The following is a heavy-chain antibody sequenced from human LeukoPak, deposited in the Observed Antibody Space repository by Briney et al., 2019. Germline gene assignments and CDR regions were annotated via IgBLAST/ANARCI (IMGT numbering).Heavy chain of an antibody. CDR2: INPNSGGT. V-gene: IGHV1-2*02. CDR1: GYTFTGYY. D-gene: IGHD6-13*01. J-gene: IGHJ4*02. CDR3: ASIAAAGSPFDLDPFDY. Sequence: WASVKVSCKASGYTFTGYYMHWVRQAPGQGLEWMGWINPNSGGTNYAQKFQGRVTMTRDTSISTAYMELSRLRSDDTAVYYCASIAAAGSPFDLDPFDYWGQGTLVTVSS.